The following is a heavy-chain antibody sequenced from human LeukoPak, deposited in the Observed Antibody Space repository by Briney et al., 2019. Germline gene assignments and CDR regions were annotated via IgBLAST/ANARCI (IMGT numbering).Heavy chain of an antibody. CDR1: GFTFSSYW. J-gene: IGHJ4*02. V-gene: IGHV3-7*01. D-gene: IGHD4-11*01. CDR2: VKQDGSEK. CDR3: ARGPDYQTPDY. Sequence: GGSLRLSCAASGFTFSSYWMSWVRQAPGKGLEWVANVKQDGSEKYYVDSVKGRFTISRDNAKNSLYLQMNSLRAEDTAVYYCARGPDYQTPDYWGQGTLVTVSS.